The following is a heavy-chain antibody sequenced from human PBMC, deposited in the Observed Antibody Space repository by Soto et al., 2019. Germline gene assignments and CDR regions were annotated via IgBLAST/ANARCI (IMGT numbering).Heavy chain of an antibody. V-gene: IGHV4-34*01. J-gene: IGHJ5*02. CDR1: GGSFSGYY. CDR2: INHSGST. CDR3: ARKVLVGRYFDWLRSGWFDP. Sequence: SETLSLTCAVYGGSFSGYYWSWIRQPPGKGLEWIGEINHSGSTNYNPSLKSRVTISVDTSKNQFSLKLSSVTAADTAVYYCARKVLVGRYFDWLRSGWFDPWGQGTLVTVSS. D-gene: IGHD3-9*01.